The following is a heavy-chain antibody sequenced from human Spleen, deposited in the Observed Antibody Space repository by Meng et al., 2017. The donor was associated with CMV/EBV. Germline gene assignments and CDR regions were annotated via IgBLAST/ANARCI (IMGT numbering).Heavy chain of an antibody. D-gene: IGHD5-12*01. J-gene: IGHJ6*02. Sequence: GESLKISCTASGFTFSDYAMTWVRQAPGKGLEWVSGISDTGVTTYYADSVKGRFTISRGNSKNTLYLQMNSLRAEDTAVYYCAKGVVARSYYYNYGMDVWGQGTTVTVSS. CDR2: ISDTGVTT. CDR1: GFTFSDYA. V-gene: IGHV3-23*01. CDR3: AKGVVARSYYYNYGMDV.